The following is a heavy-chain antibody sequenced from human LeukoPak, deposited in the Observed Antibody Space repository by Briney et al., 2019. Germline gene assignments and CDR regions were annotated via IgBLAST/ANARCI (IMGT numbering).Heavy chain of an antibody. Sequence: PGGYLRLCSGGSGFTLSNYWVHWVRQAPGKGLVWVSRINIEGSRTDYADSVRGRFTSSRDNAKNTVDLEMNSLTAEDAAVYYCARSMGGRNDFWGQGTLVTVSS. CDR3: ARSMGGRNDF. D-gene: IGHD2-15*01. CDR1: GFTLSNYW. CDR2: INIEGSRT. J-gene: IGHJ4*02. V-gene: IGHV3-74*01.